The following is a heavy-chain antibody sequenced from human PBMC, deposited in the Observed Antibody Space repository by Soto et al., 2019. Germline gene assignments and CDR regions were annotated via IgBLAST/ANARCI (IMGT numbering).Heavy chain of an antibody. CDR2: IYHSGST. V-gene: IGHV4-4*02. D-gene: IGHD2-2*01. Sequence: LSLTCAVSSGSISSSNWWSWVRQPPGKGLEWIGEIYHSGSTNYNPSLKSRVTISVDKSKNQFSLKLSSVTAADTAVYYCARDNLYCSSTSCYGDWFDPWGQGTLVTVSS. CDR3: ARDNLYCSSTSCYGDWFDP. J-gene: IGHJ5*02. CDR1: SGSISSSNW.